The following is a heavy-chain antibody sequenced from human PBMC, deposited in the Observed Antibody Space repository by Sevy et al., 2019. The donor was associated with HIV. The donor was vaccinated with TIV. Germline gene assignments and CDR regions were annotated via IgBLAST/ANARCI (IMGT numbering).Heavy chain of an antibody. J-gene: IGHJ6*02. CDR2: ISAYNGNT. D-gene: IGHD3-3*01. Sequence: ASVKVSCKASGYTFTSYGISWVRQAPGQGLEWMGWISAYNGNTNYAQKLQGRVTMTTDTSTSTAYMELRSLRSDDTAVYYCARDGGPKYEFWSGDPPSHYYYYGMDVWGQGTTVTVSS. V-gene: IGHV1-18*01. CDR1: GYTFTSYG. CDR3: ARDGGPKYEFWSGDPPSHYYYYGMDV.